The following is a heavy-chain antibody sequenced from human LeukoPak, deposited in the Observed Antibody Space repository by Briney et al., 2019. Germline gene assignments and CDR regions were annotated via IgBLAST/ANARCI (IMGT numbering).Heavy chain of an antibody. CDR2: ISSSSSYI. D-gene: IGHD2-15*01. CDR3: AREYCSGGSCYPNYFDY. J-gene: IGHJ4*02. CDR1: GFTFTTYS. V-gene: IGHV3-21*01. Sequence: PGGSLRLSCAASGFTFTTYSMNWVRQAPGKGLEWVSYISSSSSYIYYVDSVRGRFTISRDNANNSLYLQMNSLRAEDTAVYYCAREYCSGGSCYPNYFDYWGQGTLVTVSS.